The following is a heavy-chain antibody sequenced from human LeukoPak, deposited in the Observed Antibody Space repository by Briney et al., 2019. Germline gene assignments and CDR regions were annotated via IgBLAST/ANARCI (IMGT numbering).Heavy chain of an antibody. J-gene: IGHJ4*02. CDR1: GYTFTGYY. CDR2: INPNSGGT. V-gene: IGHV1-2*02. CDR3: ARDAVYRRYDY. Sequence: ASVKVSCKASGYTFTGYYMHWVRQAPGQGLEWMGRINPNSGGTNYAQKFQGRVTMTRDTSISTAYMELSRLRSDDTAVYYCARDAVYRRYDYWREGTLLSLSS. D-gene: IGHD5-12*01.